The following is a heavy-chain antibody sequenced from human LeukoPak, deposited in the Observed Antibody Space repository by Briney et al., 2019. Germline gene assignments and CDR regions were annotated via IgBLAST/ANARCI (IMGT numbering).Heavy chain of an antibody. CDR2: ISAYNGNT. V-gene: IGHV1-18*01. CDR3: ARDRPSGYFDY. Sequence: GASVKVSCKASGYTFTSCGISWVRQAPGQGLEWMGWISAYNGNTNYAQKLQGRVTMTTDTSTSTAYMELRSLRSDYTAVYYCARDRPSGYFDYWGQGTLVTVSS. D-gene: IGHD3-10*01. J-gene: IGHJ4*02. CDR1: GYTFTSCG.